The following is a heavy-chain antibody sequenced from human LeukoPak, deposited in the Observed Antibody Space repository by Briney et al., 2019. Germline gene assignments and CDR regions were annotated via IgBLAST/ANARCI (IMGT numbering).Heavy chain of an antibody. Sequence: ASVKVSCKASGYTFDNFYIHWVRQAPGQGPELMGWINGNDGSTKYAQKFQGRVTMTRVTAISTVYMDLSGLRPDDTAIYYCARDEGSTYNQLDYWGQGTLVTVSS. V-gene: IGHV1-2*02. CDR2: INGNDGST. CDR1: GYTFDNFY. J-gene: IGHJ4*02. CDR3: ARDEGSTYNQLDY. D-gene: IGHD1-14*01.